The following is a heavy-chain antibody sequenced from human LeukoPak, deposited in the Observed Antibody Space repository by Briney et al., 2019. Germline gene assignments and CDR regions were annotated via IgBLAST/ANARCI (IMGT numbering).Heavy chain of an antibody. J-gene: IGHJ6*03. CDR1: GYTFTGYY. CDR3: ARRLAPYYYYYMDV. Sequence: PGGSLRLSCAASGYTFTGYYMHWVRQAPGQGLEWMGWINPNSGGTNYAQKFQGRVTMTRDTSISTAYMELSRLRSDDTAVYYCARRLAPYYYYYMDVWGKGTTVTVSS. V-gene: IGHV1-2*02. CDR2: INPNSGGT.